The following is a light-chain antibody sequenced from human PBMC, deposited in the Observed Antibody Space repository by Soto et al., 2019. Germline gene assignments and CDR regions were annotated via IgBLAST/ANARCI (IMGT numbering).Light chain of an antibody. CDR2: GAS. J-gene: IGKJ2*01. CDR1: QSFSSSY. V-gene: IGKV3-20*01. Sequence: EIVLTQSPGTLSLSPGERATLSCRASQSFSSSYLAWYQQKPGQAPRLLIYGASSRATGIPDGFSGRGSGTDFTLIIGRLEPEDFAVYYCQQYGSSPYTFGQGTKLEIK. CDR3: QQYGSSPYT.